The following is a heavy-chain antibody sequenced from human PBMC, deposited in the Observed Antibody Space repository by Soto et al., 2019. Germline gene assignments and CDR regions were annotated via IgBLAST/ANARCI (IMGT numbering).Heavy chain of an antibody. CDR2: INHRGST. D-gene: IGHD2-15*01. J-gene: IGHJ5*02. V-gene: IGHV4-34*01. CDR3: ARGFRFCSGGSCYSGWFDP. Sequence: QVQLQQWGAGLLKPSETLSLTCVVYGGSFSGYYWSWIRQPPGKGLEWIGEINHRGSTNYNPSLKSRVTISVDPSKKQFSLKLSSLTAADTAVYYCARGFRFCSGGSCYSGWFDPWGQGTLVTVSS. CDR1: GGSFSGYY.